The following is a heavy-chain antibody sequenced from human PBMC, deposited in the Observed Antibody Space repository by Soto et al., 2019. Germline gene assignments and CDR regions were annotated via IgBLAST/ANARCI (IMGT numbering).Heavy chain of an antibody. CDR3: AREFRMVRGVIKYYYYYGMDV. CDR1: GYTFTVYY. CDR2: INPNSGGT. V-gene: IGHV1-2*04. D-gene: IGHD3-10*01. J-gene: IGHJ6*02. Sequence: ASVKVSCKASGYTFTVYYMHWVLQSPLQGLGGMGCINPNSGGTNYAQKFQGWVTMTRDTSISTAYMELSRLRSDDTAVYYCAREFRMVRGVIKYYYYYGMDVWGQGTTVTVSS.